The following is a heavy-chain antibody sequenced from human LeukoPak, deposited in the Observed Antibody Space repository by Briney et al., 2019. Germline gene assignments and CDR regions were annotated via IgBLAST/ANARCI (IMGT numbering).Heavy chain of an antibody. Sequence: PSETLSLTCTVSGGSISSSSYYWGWIRQPPGKGLEWIGSISYSGSTYYNPSLKSRVTISIDASKNQFSLKLSSVTAADTAVYYCARAASLDIWGQGTMVIVSS. CDR2: ISYSGST. J-gene: IGHJ3*02. V-gene: IGHV4-39*07. CDR1: GGSISSSSYY. CDR3: ARAASLDI.